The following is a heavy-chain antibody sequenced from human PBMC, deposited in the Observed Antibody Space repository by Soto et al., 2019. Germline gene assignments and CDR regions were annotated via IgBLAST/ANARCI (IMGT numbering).Heavy chain of an antibody. V-gene: IGHV1-69*13. CDR2: IIPIFGTA. CDR1: GGTFSSYA. D-gene: IGHD6-19*01. J-gene: IGHJ6*02. Sequence: SVKVSCKASGGTFSSYAISWVRQAPGQGLEWMGGIIPIFGTANYAQKFQGRVTITADESTSTAYMELSSLRSEDTAVYYCARVESAVAGRNYYYGMDVWGQGTKVTVSS. CDR3: ARVESAVAGRNYYYGMDV.